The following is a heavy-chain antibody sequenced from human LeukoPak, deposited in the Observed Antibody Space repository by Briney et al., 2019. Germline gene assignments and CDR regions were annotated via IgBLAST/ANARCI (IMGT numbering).Heavy chain of an antibody. CDR3: ARQGMSGYDSSPVYYYMDV. J-gene: IGHJ6*03. Sequence: GGSLRLSCVGSGFIFSSYSMNWVRQAPGKGLEWISYISSSSGTIYYADSVKGRFTISRDNAKNSLYLQMNSLRAEDAAVYYCARQGMSGYDSSPVYYYMDVWGKGTTVSVSS. CDR2: ISSSSGTI. CDR1: GFIFSSYS. D-gene: IGHD5-12*01. V-gene: IGHV3-48*01.